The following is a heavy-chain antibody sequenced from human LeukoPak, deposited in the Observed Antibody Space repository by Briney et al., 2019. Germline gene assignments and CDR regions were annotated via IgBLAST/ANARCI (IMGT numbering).Heavy chain of an antibody. CDR2: ISAYNGNT. D-gene: IGHD3-22*01. V-gene: IGHV1-18*01. CDR3: ARDYYDSSGYYSPNWFDP. Sequence: ASVKVSCKASGYTFTSYGISWVRQAPGQGLEWMGWISAYNGNTNYAQKLQGRVTMTTDTSTSTAYMELRSLRSDDTAVYYCARDYYDSSGYYSPNWFDPWGQGTLVTVSS. CDR1: GYTFTSYG. J-gene: IGHJ5*02.